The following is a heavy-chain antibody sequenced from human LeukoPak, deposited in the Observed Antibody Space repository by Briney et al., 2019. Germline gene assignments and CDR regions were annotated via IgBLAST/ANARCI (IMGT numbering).Heavy chain of an antibody. CDR1: GFTVSSNY. Sequence: PGGSLRLSCAASGFTVSSNYMSWVRQAPGKGLEWVAIISYDGSNKYYADSVKGRFTISRDNSKNTLYLQMNSLRAEDTAVYYCAKVPWTHVTSSSLGYWGQGTLVTVSS. J-gene: IGHJ4*02. CDR2: ISYDGSNK. CDR3: AKVPWTHVTSSSLGY. D-gene: IGHD3-16*01. V-gene: IGHV3-30*18.